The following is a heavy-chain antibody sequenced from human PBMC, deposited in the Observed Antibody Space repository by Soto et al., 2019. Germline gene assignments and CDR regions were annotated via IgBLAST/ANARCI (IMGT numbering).Heavy chain of an antibody. V-gene: IGHV1-46*01. CDR1: GYTFTSYY. Sequence: GASVKVSCKASGYTFTSYYMHWVRQAPGQGLEWMGIINPSGGSTSYAQKFQGRVTMTRDTSTSTVYMELSSLRSEDTAVYYCARSQGDYYDSSGYYYALSDYGMDVWGQGTTVTVSS. CDR2: INPSGGST. D-gene: IGHD3-22*01. J-gene: IGHJ6*02. CDR3: ARSQGDYYDSSGYYYALSDYGMDV.